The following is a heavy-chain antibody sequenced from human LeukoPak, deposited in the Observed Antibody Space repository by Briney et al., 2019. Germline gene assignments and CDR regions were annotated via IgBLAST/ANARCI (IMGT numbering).Heavy chain of an antibody. CDR1: GGSISSYY. CDR3: ARVDGYYYDSSGYYYNNWFDP. V-gene: IGHV4-59*12. Sequence: SETLSLTCTVSGGSISSYYWSWIGQPPGKGLEWIGYIYYSGSTNYNPSLKSRVTISVDKSKNQFSLKLSSVTAADTAVYYCARVDGYYYDSSGYYYNNWFDPWGQGTLVTVSS. J-gene: IGHJ5*02. D-gene: IGHD3-22*01. CDR2: IYYSGST.